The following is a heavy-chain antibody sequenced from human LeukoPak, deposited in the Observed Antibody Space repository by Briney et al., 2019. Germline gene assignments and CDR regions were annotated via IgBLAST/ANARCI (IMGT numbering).Heavy chain of an antibody. V-gene: IGHV4-38-2*02. CDR2: IVHTGTT. D-gene: IGHD6-19*01. CDR1: GYSISSGYY. Sequence: SETLSLTCTVPGYSISSGYYWGWIRPPPGEGLEWIASIVHTGTTYYKPSLRSRVTISVDTLRNQISLRLSSVTAADTALYYCARAPGAGWTNWGQGTLVTVSS. CDR3: ARAPGAGWTN. J-gene: IGHJ4*02.